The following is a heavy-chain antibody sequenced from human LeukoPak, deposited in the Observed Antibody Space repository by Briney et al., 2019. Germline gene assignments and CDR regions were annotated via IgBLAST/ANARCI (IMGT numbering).Heavy chain of an antibody. V-gene: IGHV1-18*01. CDR1: GYTFNTYG. CDR3: AREGWRSVGKVALDY. Sequence: ASVKVFCKASGYTFNTYGISWVRQAPGQGLEWMGWISAYDGNTNYAQKLQGRVTMTTDTSTSTAYMELRSLRYDNTAVYYCAREGWRSVGKVALDYWGQGTLVTVSS. J-gene: IGHJ4*02. CDR2: ISAYDGNT. D-gene: IGHD3-3*01.